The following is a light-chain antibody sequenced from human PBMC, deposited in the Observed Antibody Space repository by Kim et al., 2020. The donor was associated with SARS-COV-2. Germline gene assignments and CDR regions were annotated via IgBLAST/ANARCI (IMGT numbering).Light chain of an antibody. CDR1: QSVGSSL. Sequence: LPPGERATPACRASQSVGSSLLAWYQQKPGQAPRLLIYEAFKRVAGIPDRFSGSGSGTDFTLTISRPEPEDLAMYYCQQYGSSPYSFGQGTKLEI. J-gene: IGKJ2*03. CDR2: EAF. V-gene: IGKV3-20*01. CDR3: QQYGSSPYS.